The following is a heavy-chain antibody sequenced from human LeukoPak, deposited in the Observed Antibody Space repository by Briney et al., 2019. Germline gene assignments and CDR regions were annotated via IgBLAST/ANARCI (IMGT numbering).Heavy chain of an antibody. V-gene: IGHV3-23*01. D-gene: IGHD6-19*01. Sequence: GGSLRLSCAASGFTFSSYAMSWVSQAPGKGLEWVSAISGSGGSTYYADSVKGRFTISRDNSKNTLYLQMNSLRAEDTAVYYCAKVVSSGWEYNWFDPWGQGTLVTVSS. CDR1: GFTFSSYA. CDR2: ISGSGGST. J-gene: IGHJ5*02. CDR3: AKVVSSGWEYNWFDP.